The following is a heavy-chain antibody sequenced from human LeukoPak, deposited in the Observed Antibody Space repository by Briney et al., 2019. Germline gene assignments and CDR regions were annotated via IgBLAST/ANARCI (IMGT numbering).Heavy chain of an antibody. CDR3: AKDTTPPKAGFDP. D-gene: IGHD1-14*01. CDR1: GFTFSSYG. CDR2: IRYDGSNK. J-gene: IGHJ5*02. V-gene: IGHV3-30*02. Sequence: GGSLRLSCAASGFTFSSYGMHWGRQAPGKGLEWVAFIRYDGSNKYYADSVKGGFTISRDNSKNTLYLQMNSLRAEDTAVHYCAKDTTPPKAGFDPWGQGTLVTVSS.